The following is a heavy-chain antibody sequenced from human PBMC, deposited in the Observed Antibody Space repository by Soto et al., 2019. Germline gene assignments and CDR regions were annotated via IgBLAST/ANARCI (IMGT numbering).Heavy chain of an antibody. CDR2: INHSGST. D-gene: IGHD3-3*01. CDR3: ARGSRFLEWHIDY. Sequence: LSLTCAFYGGXFSGYYWSWIRHPPGKGLEWIGEINHSGSTNYNPSLKSRVTISVDTSKNQFSLKLSSVTAADTAVYYCARGSRFLEWHIDYWGQGTLVTVSS. V-gene: IGHV4-34*01. CDR1: GGXFSGYY. J-gene: IGHJ4*02.